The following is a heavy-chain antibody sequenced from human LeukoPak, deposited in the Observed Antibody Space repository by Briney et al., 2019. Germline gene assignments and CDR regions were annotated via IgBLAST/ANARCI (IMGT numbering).Heavy chain of an antibody. D-gene: IGHD3-22*01. CDR3: AKEVTLIVVARSYFDY. Sequence: GASVNVSCKASGYSFSNYAIHWVRQAPGQRPEWMGWLNTGTGNTRYSQKFQGRVTITRDTSANTVYMELSSLTSEDTAVYYCAKEVTLIVVARSYFDYWGQGTLVTVSS. V-gene: IGHV1-3*04. J-gene: IGHJ4*02. CDR2: LNTGTGNT. CDR1: GYSFSNYA.